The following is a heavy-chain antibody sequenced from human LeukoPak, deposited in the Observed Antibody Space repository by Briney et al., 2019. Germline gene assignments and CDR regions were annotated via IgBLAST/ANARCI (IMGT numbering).Heavy chain of an antibody. CDR1: GGSISSSSCY. V-gene: IGHV4-39*07. D-gene: IGHD2-21*02. CDR2: IYYSGST. J-gene: IGHJ6*02. Sequence: KPSETLSLTCTVSGGSISSSSCYWGWIRQPPGKGLEWIGSIYYSGSTYYNPSLKSRVTISVDTSKNQFSLKLSSVTAADAAVYYCAREVMTYHGLSLYYYYGMDVWGQGTTVTVSS. CDR3: AREVMTYHGLSLYYYYGMDV.